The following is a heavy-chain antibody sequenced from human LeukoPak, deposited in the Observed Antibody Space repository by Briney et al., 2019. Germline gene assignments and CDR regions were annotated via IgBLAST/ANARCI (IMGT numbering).Heavy chain of an antibody. CDR2: INPSGGST. CDR3: ARDRNYGDYSRVCMDY. D-gene: IGHD4-17*01. V-gene: IGHV1-46*01. CDR1: GYTFTSYY. Sequence: ASVKVSCKASGYTFTSYYTHWVRQAPGHGLEWMGIINPSGGSTSYAQKFQGRVTMTRDTSTSTVYMELSSLRSEDTAVYYCARDRNYGDYSRVCMDYWGQGTLVTVSS. J-gene: IGHJ4*02.